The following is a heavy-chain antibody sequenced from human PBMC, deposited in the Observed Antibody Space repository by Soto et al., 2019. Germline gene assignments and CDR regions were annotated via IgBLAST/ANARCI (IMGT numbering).Heavy chain of an antibody. CDR3: ARLDAGSCSRSSCRDFDY. J-gene: IGHJ4*02. V-gene: IGHV3-23*01. CDR2: ISPTGDRT. CDR1: GFTFTSDS. Sequence: GGSLRLSCAASGFTFTSDSMIWVRQAPGKGLEWVSAISPTGDRTLYADSVKGRFSISRDNSKNTLYLQMNNVRAEDTAIYYCARLDAGSCSRSSCRDFDYWGQGTLVTVSS. D-gene: IGHD2-15*01.